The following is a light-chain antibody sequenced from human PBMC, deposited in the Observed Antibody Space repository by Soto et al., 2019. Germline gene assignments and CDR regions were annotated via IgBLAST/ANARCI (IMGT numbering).Light chain of an antibody. CDR2: SAS. J-gene: IGKJ5*01. V-gene: IGKV3-20*01. CDR3: HQYGSSKNT. Sequence: EMVLTQSPGTLSLSPGERATLSCRASQSVSNNHLAWYQQKPGQAPRLLIYSASSRATGIPDRFSGSGSGTGFTLAISRLEPEDFAVYFCHQYGSSKNTFGQGTRLEIK. CDR1: QSVSNNH.